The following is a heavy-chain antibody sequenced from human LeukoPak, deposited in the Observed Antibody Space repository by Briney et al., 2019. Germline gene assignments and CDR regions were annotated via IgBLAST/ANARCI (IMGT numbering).Heavy chain of an antibody. D-gene: IGHD1-1*01. CDR2: IYYSGST. CDR1: GGSISSYY. J-gene: IGHJ4*02. V-gene: IGHV4-59*01. Sequence: SETLSLTCTVSGGSISSYYWSWIRQPPGKGLEWIGYIYYSGSTNYNPSLKSRVTISVDTSKNQFSLKLSSVTAADTAVYYCARAGYTRKVGLDYWALGTLVTVSS. CDR3: ARAGYTRKVGLDY.